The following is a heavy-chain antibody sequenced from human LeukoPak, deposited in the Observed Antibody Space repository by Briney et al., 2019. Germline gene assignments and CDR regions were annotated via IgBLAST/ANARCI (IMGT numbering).Heavy chain of an antibody. Sequence: PGGSLRLSCAASGFMFSSDGMHWVRQAPGKGLEWVAVISSDGSNKYYADSVKGRFIISRDNSKNTLYLQMNSLRAEDTAVYYCAKEPHYYYDSGGYYDYWGQGTLVTVSS. CDR1: GFMFSSDG. CDR2: ISSDGSNK. V-gene: IGHV3-30*18. J-gene: IGHJ4*02. CDR3: AKEPHYYYDSGGYYDY. D-gene: IGHD3-22*01.